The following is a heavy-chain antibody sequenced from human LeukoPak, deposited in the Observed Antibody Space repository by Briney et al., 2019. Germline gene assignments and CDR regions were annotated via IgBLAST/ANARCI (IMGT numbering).Heavy chain of an antibody. D-gene: IGHD3-22*01. CDR3: ARGASSGYFRPAYYYYMDV. J-gene: IGHJ6*03. CDR1: GLTVSRNN. V-gene: IGHV1-69*05. CDR2: IIPNFGTV. Sequence: GGSLRLSCAASGLTVSRNNMTWVRQAPGQGLEWMGGIIPNFGTVNYAQKFQGRVTITTDESTSTAYMELSSLRSEDTAVYYCARGASSGYFRPAYYYYMDVWGKGTTVTVSS.